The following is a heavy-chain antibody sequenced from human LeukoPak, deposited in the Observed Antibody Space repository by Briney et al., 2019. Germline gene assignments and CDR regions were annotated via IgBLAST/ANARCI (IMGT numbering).Heavy chain of an antibody. V-gene: IGHV5-51*01. CDR3: ARHGGQYSSSLGGDY. J-gene: IGHJ4*02. CDR2: IYPGDSDT. Sequence: GESLKISCKGSGYSFTNYWIAWVRQMPGKGLEWMGIIYPGDSDTRYSPSFQGQVTISADKSISTAYLQWSSLKASDTAMYCCARHGGQYSSSLGGDYWGQGTLVTVSS. D-gene: IGHD6-13*01. CDR1: GYSFTNYW.